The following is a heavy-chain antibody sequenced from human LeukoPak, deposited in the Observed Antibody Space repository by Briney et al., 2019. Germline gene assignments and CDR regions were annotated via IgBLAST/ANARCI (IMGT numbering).Heavy chain of an antibody. CDR1: GDTHRRYA. Sequence: SVKVSCKASGDTHRRYAISWVPQAPGQGLEWMGGLIPIFGTANYAQKFQGRVMITTDESTSTAYMELSSLRSEDTAVDYCARVEMATIIGKSNDHNYYYYMDVWGKGTTVTVSS. D-gene: IGHD5-24*01. CDR3: ARVEMATIIGKSNDHNYYYYMDV. CDR2: LIPIFGTA. J-gene: IGHJ6*03. V-gene: IGHV1-69*05.